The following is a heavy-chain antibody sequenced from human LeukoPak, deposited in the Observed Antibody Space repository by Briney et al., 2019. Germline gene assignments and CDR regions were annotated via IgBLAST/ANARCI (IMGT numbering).Heavy chain of an antibody. CDR1: GGSINTYY. Sequence: SETLSLTCAVSGGSINTYYWSWIRQSAGKGLEWIGRIYSGGSTNYNPSLKSRVTMSVDSSNNQFSLKLSSVTAADTAVFYCARENTGSYREFDYWGQGTLVTVSS. D-gene: IGHD1-26*01. J-gene: IGHJ4*02. CDR3: ARENTGSYREFDY. CDR2: IYSGGST. V-gene: IGHV4-4*07.